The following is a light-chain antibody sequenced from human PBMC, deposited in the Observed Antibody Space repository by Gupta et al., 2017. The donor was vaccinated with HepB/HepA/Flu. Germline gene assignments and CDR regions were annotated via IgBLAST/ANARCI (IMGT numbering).Light chain of an antibody. CDR1: SSDVGGYNY. J-gene: IGLJ1*01. CDR3: SSYTSSSTVYV. Sequence: QSALTQPASASGSPAQSLTISCTATSSDVGGYNYVSWYQQPPGKAPKLMIYDVSNRPSGVSNRFSGSKSGNTASLTIAGLQAEDEADYYCSSYTSSSTVYVFGTGTKVTVL. CDR2: DVS. V-gene: IGLV2-14*01.